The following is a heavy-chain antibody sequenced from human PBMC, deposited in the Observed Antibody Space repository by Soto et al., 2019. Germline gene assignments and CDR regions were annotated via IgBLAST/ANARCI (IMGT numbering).Heavy chain of an antibody. D-gene: IGHD3-10*01. CDR3: ARRGMSKIGFDT. CDR2: FNPSGDAT. V-gene: IGHV1-46*01. CDR1: GYIFSNYY. Sequence: QVQLVQSGAEVKKPGTSVKVSCKASGYIFSNYYMHWVRQAPGQGLEWMGVFNPSGDATYYAQSFQGRVSVTRDTSTSTVYMELITLTSEDTAVYYCARRGMSKIGFDTWGQGTMVTVSS. J-gene: IGHJ3*02.